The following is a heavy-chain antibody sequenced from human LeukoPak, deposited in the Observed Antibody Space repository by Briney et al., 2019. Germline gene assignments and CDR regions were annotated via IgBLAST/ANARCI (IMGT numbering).Heavy chain of an antibody. CDR2: ISSNGDST. J-gene: IGHJ4*02. Sequence: GGSLRLSCSVSGFTFSSYAMHWVRQAPGKGLQYVSPISSNGDSTYYAASVKGRFTISRDNSKSTLYLQMSSLRAEDTAVYYCAKDRWIDYWGQGALVTVSS. CDR1: GFTFSSYA. V-gene: IGHV3-64D*06. D-gene: IGHD5-24*01. CDR3: AKDRWIDY.